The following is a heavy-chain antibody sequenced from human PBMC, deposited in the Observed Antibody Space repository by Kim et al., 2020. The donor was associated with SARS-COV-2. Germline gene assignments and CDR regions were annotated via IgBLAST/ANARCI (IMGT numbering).Heavy chain of an antibody. CDR1: FGSITRYN. J-gene: IGHJ4*02. D-gene: IGHD7-27*01. CDR2: MLHTGIT. V-gene: IGHV4-59*12. Sequence: SETLSLTCTVSFGSITRYNWGWVRQPPGKGLEWIGHMLHTGITDYNPSLKSRVTISVDTSKSQLSLKLSSVTAANTAVYYCVRESWGSLNDWSQVTLV. CDR3: VRESWGSLND.